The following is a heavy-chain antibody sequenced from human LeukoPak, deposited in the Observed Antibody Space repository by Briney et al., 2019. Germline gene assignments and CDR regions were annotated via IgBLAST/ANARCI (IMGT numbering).Heavy chain of an antibody. CDR2: IFYSGST. J-gene: IGHJ5*02. CDR3: ARALGYCSGGSCTRGYNWFDP. CDR1: GGSISSSSYY. D-gene: IGHD2-15*01. Sequence: SETLSLTCTVSGGSISSSSYYWGWIRQPPGKGLEWIGCIFYSGSTYYNPSLKSRVTISVDTSMNQFSLKLSFVTTADTAVYYCARALGYCSGGSCTRGYNWFDPWGQGTLVTVPS. V-gene: IGHV4-39*01.